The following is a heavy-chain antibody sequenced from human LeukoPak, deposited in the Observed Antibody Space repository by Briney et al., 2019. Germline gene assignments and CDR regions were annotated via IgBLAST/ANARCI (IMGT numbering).Heavy chain of an antibody. CDR1: GYSLTEFC. D-gene: IGHD1-14*01. CDR3: TTPYIFTGSFDY. V-gene: IGHV1-24*01. Sequence: GALVKVSCKVSGYSLTEFCIHWVRQAPGKGLEWMGGSNPEDGEMIYAQRFQGRVIMTEDTSTETAYMELSSLRFEDTAVYYCTTPYIFTGSFDYWGQGSLVTVSS. CDR2: SNPEDGEM. J-gene: IGHJ4*02.